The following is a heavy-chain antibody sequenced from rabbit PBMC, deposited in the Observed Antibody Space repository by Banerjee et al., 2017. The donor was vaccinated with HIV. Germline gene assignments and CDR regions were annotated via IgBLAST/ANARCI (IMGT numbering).Heavy chain of an antibody. V-gene: IGHV1S40*01. CDR1: GFSFSSNA. CDR3: ARDDVNTYYSFTL. D-gene: IGHD1-1*01. J-gene: IGHJ4*01. Sequence: QSLEESGGGLVKPGASLTLTCTASGFSFSSNAMCWVRQAAGKGLEWVGGIDVGVGSSSYASWVNGRFTISKTPPTTITLQKTRLTAADTAAYFCARDDVNTYYSFTLWGEGTLVTV. CDR2: IDVGVGSS.